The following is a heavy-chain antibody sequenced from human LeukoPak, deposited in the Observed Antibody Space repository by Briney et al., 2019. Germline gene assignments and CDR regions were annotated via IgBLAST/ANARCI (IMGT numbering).Heavy chain of an antibody. CDR1: GYTFTSYG. CDR2: INPNSGGT. J-gene: IGHJ4*02. V-gene: IGHV1-2*06. D-gene: IGHD6-6*01. CDR3: ASGYSSSSGFDY. Sequence: GASVKVSCKASGYTFTSYGISWVRQAPGQGLEWMGRINPNSGGTNYVQKFQGRVTMTRDTSIATAYMELSRLRSDDTAVYYCASGYSSSSGFDYWGQGTLVTVSS.